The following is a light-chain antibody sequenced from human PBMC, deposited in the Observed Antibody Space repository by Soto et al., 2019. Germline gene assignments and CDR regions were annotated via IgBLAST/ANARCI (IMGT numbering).Light chain of an antibody. J-gene: IGLJ1*01. CDR1: SGHNSYA. CDR3: QTWGTGIRV. V-gene: IGLV4-69*01. Sequence: QLVLTQSPSASASLGASVKLTCTLSSGHNSYAIAWHQQQPEKGPRYLMKLNSDGSHKKGDGIPDRFSGSSSGAERYLTISSLQSEDEADYYCQTWGTGIRVFGTGTKVTVL. CDR2: LNSDGSH.